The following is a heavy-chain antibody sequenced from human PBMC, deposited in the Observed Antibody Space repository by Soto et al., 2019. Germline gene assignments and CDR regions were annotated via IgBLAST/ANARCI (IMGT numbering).Heavy chain of an antibody. D-gene: IGHD4-17*01. V-gene: IGHV3-53*01. CDR2: IFSDDNT. CDR3: ARDWNGDKYFDF. J-gene: IGHJ4*02. CDR1: GITATNGH. Sequence: DVQLVKSGGGLIQPGGSLRLSCAASGITATNGHMSWVRQAPGKGLEWVSVIFSDDNTYYADSVKGRFTISRDTSKSTVYLQMNSLRAEDTAVYYCARDWNGDKYFDFWDQGSLVNVSS.